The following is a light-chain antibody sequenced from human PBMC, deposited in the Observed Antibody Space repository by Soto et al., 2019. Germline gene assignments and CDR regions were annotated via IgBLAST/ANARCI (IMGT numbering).Light chain of an antibody. V-gene: IGLV2-14*01. CDR1: SSDIGSSNS. J-gene: IGLJ2*01. CDR3: SSYTSSATVV. Sequence: QSVLTQPASVSGSPGQSITISCAGTSSDIGSSNSVSWYQQHPGKAPKLMIYEVSNRPSGVSNRFSGSKSGNTASLTISGLQADDEADYYCSSYTSSATVVFGGGTKVTVL. CDR2: EVS.